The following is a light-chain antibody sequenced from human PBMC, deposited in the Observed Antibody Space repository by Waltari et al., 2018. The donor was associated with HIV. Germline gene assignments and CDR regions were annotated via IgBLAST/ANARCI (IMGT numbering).Light chain of an antibody. CDR3: CSYASSTTYV. CDR2: EVN. Sequence: QSALTQPASVSGSPGQSITISCTGTNSDVGNYNLVSWYQQHPGKAPKLMIYEVNTRPSGISDRFSGSKSDNTASLTISGLQAEDEADYYCCSYASSTTYVFGTGTKITVL. V-gene: IGLV2-23*02. J-gene: IGLJ1*01. CDR1: NSDVGNYNL.